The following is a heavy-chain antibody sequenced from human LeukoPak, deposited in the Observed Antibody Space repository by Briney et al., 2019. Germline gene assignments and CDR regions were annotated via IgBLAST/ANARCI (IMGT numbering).Heavy chain of an antibody. CDR3: ARETQLWLGIYFDY. J-gene: IGHJ4*02. Sequence: PGGSLRLSCAASGFTFSSYSMNWVRQAPGKGLEWVSYISSSSSTIYYADSVKGRFTISRDNAKNSLYLQMNSLRAEDTAVYHCARETQLWLGIYFDYWGQGTLVTVSS. D-gene: IGHD5-18*01. CDR2: ISSSSSTI. CDR1: GFTFSSYS. V-gene: IGHV3-48*01.